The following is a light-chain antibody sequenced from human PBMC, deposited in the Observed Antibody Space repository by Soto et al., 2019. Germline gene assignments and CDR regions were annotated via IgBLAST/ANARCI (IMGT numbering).Light chain of an antibody. CDR2: GAS. J-gene: IGKJ4*01. V-gene: IGKV3D-15*01. Sequence: EIVITQSPSTLSLSLFDGSTLSCRASQSIDSNLAWYQQKPGQTPRLLIYGASTRPTGIPARFSGSGSGTEFTLTISSPQSEDFAVYYCQQYNDWPLTFGGGTKVDI. CDR1: QSIDSN. CDR3: QQYNDWPLT.